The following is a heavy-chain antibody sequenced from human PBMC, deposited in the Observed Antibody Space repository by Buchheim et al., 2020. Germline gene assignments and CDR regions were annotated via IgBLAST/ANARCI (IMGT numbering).Heavy chain of an antibody. D-gene: IGHD2/OR15-2a*01. J-gene: IGHJ6*02. CDR2: IKQDGSEK. V-gene: IGHV3-7*01. Sequence: EVQLVESGGGLVQPGGSLRLSCAASGFTFSSYWMSWVRQAPGKGLEWVANIKQDGSEKYYVDSVKGRFTISRDNAKNSLYLQMNSLRAEDTAVYYCARDLKGENYFWRDYYYGMDVWGQGTT. CDR3: ARDLKGENYFWRDYYYGMDV. CDR1: GFTFSSYW.